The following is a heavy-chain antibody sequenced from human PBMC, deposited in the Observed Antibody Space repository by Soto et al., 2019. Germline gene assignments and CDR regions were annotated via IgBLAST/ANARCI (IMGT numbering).Heavy chain of an antibody. V-gene: IGHV3-30*18. Sequence: GSLRLSCAASGFTFYKYGMHWVRQAPGKGLEWVALISHDGSNKYYVDSVKGRFTIARDNSKNTVFLQMNSLRPEDTALYFCAKDDSNRWYNYYAMDVWGQGTTVTVSS. CDR2: ISHDGSNK. CDR1: GFTFYKYG. D-gene: IGHD3-22*01. CDR3: AKDDSNRWYNYYAMDV. J-gene: IGHJ6*02.